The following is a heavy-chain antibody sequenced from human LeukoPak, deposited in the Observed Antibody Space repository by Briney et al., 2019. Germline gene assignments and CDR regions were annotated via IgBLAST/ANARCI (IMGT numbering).Heavy chain of an antibody. CDR2: IYYSGST. CDR3: ARVRYDSSGYYPYYFDY. J-gene: IGHJ4*02. V-gene: IGHV4-59*01. D-gene: IGHD3-22*01. CDR1: GGSISSYY. Sequence: SETLSLTCTVSGGSISSYYWSWIRQPPGKGLEWIGYIYYSGSTNYNPSLMSRVTISVDTSKNQFSLKLSSVTAADTAVYYCARVRYDSSGYYPYYFDYWGQGTLVTVSS.